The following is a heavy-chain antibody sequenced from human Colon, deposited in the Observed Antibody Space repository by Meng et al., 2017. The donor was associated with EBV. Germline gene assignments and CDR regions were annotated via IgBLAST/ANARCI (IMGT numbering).Heavy chain of an antibody. D-gene: IGHD5-18*01. CDR2: IYYSGST. J-gene: IGHJ2*01. V-gene: IGHV4-30-4*01. CDR3: ARVGWRQWSFDL. Sequence: VRVQEPGPGRVQTSQTLSLTSTVYGSSISIGYYYWSWSRQPPGKGLELIVPIYYSGSTSYNPSLKSRVTISVDTSNNQFSLKLSSVTAADTAVYYCARVGWRQWSFDLWGRGTLVTVSS. CDR1: GSSISIGYYY.